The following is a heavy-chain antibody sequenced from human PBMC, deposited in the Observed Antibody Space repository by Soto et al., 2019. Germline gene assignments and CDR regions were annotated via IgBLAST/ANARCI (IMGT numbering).Heavy chain of an antibody. CDR1: GFTFDDYT. CDR2: ISWDGGST. V-gene: IGHV3-43*01. CDR3: AKDASAISGYYPLAQPFDY. Sequence: EVQLVESGGVVVQPGGSLRLSCAASGFTFDDYTMPWVRQAPGKGLEWVSLISWDGGSTYYAVSVKGRFTISRDNSKNSLYLQMNSLRTEDTALYYCAKDASAISGYYPLAQPFDYWGQGTLVTVSS. J-gene: IGHJ4*02. D-gene: IGHD3-22*01.